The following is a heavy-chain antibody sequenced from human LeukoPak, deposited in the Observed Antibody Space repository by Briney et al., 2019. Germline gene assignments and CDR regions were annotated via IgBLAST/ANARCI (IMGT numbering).Heavy chain of an antibody. CDR1: GFTFSSYS. D-gene: IGHD6-19*01. Sequence: GGSLRLSCAASGFTFSSYSMNWVRQAPGKGLEWVSSISSSSSYIYYADSVKGRFTISRDNSKNTLYLQMNSLRAEDTAVYYCADTLGYSSGWYVYWGQGTLVTVSS. CDR3: ADTLGYSSGWYVY. CDR2: ISSSSSYI. J-gene: IGHJ4*02. V-gene: IGHV3-21*04.